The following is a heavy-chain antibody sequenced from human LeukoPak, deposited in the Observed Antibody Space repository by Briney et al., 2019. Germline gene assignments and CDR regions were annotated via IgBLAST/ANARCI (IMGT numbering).Heavy chain of an antibody. Sequence: PSETLSLTCTVSGGSISTYYWSWIRQPPGKGLEWIGHIHGSGETNYNPSLKSRVTMSPDTSRNQFSLKVNSVTAADTAVYYCARDTYYSGSGTYFEDYFDSWGQGIPVTVSS. V-gene: IGHV4-59*12. CDR3: ARDTYYSGSGTYFEDYFDS. J-gene: IGHJ4*02. CDR2: IHGSGET. CDR1: GGSISTYY. D-gene: IGHD3-10*01.